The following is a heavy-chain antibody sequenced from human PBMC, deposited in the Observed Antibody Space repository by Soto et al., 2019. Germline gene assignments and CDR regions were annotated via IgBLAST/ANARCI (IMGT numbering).Heavy chain of an antibody. CDR3: AKDLHYDSSGSGMDV. Sequence: GGSLRLSCAASGFTFSSYAMSWVRQAPGKGLEWVSAISGSGGSTYYADSVKGRFTISRDNSKNTLYLQMNSLGAEDTAVYYCAKDLHYDSSGSGMDVWGQGTTVTVSS. D-gene: IGHD3-22*01. CDR2: ISGSGGST. V-gene: IGHV3-23*01. J-gene: IGHJ6*02. CDR1: GFTFSSYA.